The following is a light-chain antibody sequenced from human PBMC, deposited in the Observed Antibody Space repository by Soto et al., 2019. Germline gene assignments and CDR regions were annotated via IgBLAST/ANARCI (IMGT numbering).Light chain of an antibody. J-gene: IGLJ2*01. CDR3: QTWGTGVV. CDR1: SGHSSYA. CDR2: LNSDGSH. V-gene: IGLV4-69*01. Sequence: QPVLPQSPSASASLGASVKLTCTLSSGHSSYAIAWHQQQPEKGPRYLMKLNSDGSHSKGDGIPDRFSGSSSGAERYLTISSLQSEDEADYYGQTWGTGVVFGGGTKLTVL.